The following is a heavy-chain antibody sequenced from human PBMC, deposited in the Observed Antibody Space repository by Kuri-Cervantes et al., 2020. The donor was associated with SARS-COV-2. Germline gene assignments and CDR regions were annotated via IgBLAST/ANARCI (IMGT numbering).Heavy chain of an antibody. V-gene: IGHV3-9*01. J-gene: IGHJ4*02. CDR3: AKDPAQYDSSGYYYEGYFDY. D-gene: IGHD3-22*01. CDR2: TSWNSGSI. CDR1: GFTFNDYA. Sequence: LSLTCAASGFTFNDYAMHWVRQAPGKGLEWVSGTSWNSGSIGYADSVKGRFTISRDNAKNSLYLQMNSLRAEDTAVYYCAKDPAQYDSSGYYYEGYFDYWGQGTLVTVSS.